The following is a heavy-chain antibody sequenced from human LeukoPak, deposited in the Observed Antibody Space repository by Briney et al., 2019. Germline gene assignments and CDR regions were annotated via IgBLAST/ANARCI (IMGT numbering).Heavy chain of an antibody. J-gene: IGHJ4*02. CDR3: ARAPPGYSYDYFDY. CDR2: INAGNGNT. CDR1: GYIFTSYV. V-gene: IGHV1-3*01. D-gene: IGHD5-18*01. Sequence: ASVKVSCKASGYIFTSYVMHWVRQAPGQRLEWMGWINAGNGNTKSSQKFQGRVTIIRDTSASTAYMVVSSLRSEDTSVYYCARAPPGYSYDYFDYWGQGTLVTVSS.